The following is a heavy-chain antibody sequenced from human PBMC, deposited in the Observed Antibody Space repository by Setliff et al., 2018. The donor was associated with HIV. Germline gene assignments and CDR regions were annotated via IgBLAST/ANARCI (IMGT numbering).Heavy chain of an antibody. J-gene: IGHJ1*01. V-gene: IGHV4-4*02. CDR2: IYHSDFT. CDR1: YVSISYNIW. CDR3: ATDGYRVPTGLNH. D-gene: IGHD6-13*01. Sequence: KPSETLSLTCNVSYVSISYNIWWTWVRQAPGKGLEWIGEIYHSDFTNYSPSLKSRVTIAMYKPKNQCSLELRSVTAADTAVYFCATDGYRVPTGLNHWGQGALVTVSS.